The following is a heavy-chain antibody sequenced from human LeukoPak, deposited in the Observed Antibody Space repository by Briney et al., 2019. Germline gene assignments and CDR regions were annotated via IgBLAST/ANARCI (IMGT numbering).Heavy chain of an antibody. D-gene: IGHD3-22*01. Sequence: SETLSLTCSASGGSISGYYWSWMRQSPVKGLEWIGFTYYNGNTKYNPSLESRATISPDTSRNQISLHLRSVTAADTAVYYCVRHIVAITKFDYWGQGTLVTVSS. CDR1: GGSISGYY. V-gene: IGHV4-59*01. CDR3: VRHIVAITKFDY. CDR2: TYYNGNT. J-gene: IGHJ4*02.